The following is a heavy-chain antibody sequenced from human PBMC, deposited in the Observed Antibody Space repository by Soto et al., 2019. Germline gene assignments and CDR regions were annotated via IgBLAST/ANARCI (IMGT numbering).Heavy chain of an antibody. CDR2: INPNSGGT. Sequence: ASVKVSCKASGYTLTGYYMHWVRQAPGQGLEWMGWINPNSGGTNYAQKFQGRVTMTGDTSISTAYMELSRLRSDDTAVYYCARDAYRFTWIQLYWGQGTLVTVSS. V-gene: IGHV1-2*02. CDR1: GYTLTGYY. D-gene: IGHD5-18*01. CDR3: ARDAYRFTWIQLY. J-gene: IGHJ4*02.